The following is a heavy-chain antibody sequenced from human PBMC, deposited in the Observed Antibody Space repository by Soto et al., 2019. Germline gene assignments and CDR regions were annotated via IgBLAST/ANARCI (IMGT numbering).Heavy chain of an antibody. CDR3: ARDLRRDGYNYFDY. Sequence: SETLSLTCTVSGGSISSGGYYWSWIRQHPGKGLEWIGYIYYSGSTYYNPSLKSRVTTSVDTSKNQFSLKLSSVTAADTAVYYCARDLRRDGYNYFDYWGQGTLVTVSS. CDR1: GGSISSGGYY. J-gene: IGHJ4*02. CDR2: IYYSGST. V-gene: IGHV4-31*03. D-gene: IGHD5-12*01.